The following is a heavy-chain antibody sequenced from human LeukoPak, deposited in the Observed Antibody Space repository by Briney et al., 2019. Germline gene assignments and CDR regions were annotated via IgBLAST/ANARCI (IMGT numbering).Heavy chain of an antibody. Sequence: SETLSLTCTVSGGSISSYYGSWIRQPPGKGLEWIGYIYYSGSTNYNPSLKSRVTISVDTSKNQFSLKLSSVTAADTAVYYCARLDYCSSTSCYDPNFDYWGQGTLVTVSS. D-gene: IGHD2-2*01. CDR3: ARLDYCSSTSCYDPNFDY. V-gene: IGHV4-59*08. CDR2: IYYSGST. J-gene: IGHJ4*02. CDR1: GGSISSYY.